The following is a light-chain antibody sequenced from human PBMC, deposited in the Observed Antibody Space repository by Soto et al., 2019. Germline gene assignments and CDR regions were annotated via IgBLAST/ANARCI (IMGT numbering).Light chain of an antibody. CDR2: GAS. CDR1: QSVSNNY. CDR3: QQSYSTLGT. V-gene: IGKV3-20*01. Sequence: EIVLTQSPGTLSLSPGERATLSCRASQSVSNNYLAWYQQQPGQAPRLLIYGASSRTTGIPDRFSGSGSGTDFTLTISSLQPEDFATYYCQQSYSTLGTCGQGTKGDIK. J-gene: IGKJ1*01.